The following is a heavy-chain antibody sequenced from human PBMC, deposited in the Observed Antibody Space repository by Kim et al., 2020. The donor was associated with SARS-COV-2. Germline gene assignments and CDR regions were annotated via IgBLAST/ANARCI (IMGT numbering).Heavy chain of an antibody. D-gene: IGHD5-12*01. CDR3: ARDSGYDLRGNFDY. CDR1: GGSISSGGYY. Sequence: SETLSLTCTVSGGSISSGGYYWSWIRQHPGKGLEWIGYIYYIGSTYYNPSLKSRVTISVDTSKNQFSLKLSSVTAADTAVYYCARDSGYDLRGNFDYWGQGTLVTVSS. V-gene: IGHV4-31*03. J-gene: IGHJ4*02. CDR2: IYYIGST.